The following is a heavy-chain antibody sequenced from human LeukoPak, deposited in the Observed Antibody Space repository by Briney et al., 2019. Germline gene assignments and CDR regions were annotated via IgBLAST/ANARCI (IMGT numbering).Heavy chain of an antibody. J-gene: IGHJ4*02. Sequence: PSETLSLTCAVYGGSFSGYYWSWIRQPPGKGLEWIGEINHSGSTNYNPSLKSRVTISVDTSKNQFSLKLSSVTAADTAVYYCARRRYYDSRGYSRGPFDYWGQGTLVTVSS. CDR3: ARRRYYDSRGYSRGPFDY. CDR2: INHSGST. CDR1: GGSFSGYY. V-gene: IGHV4-34*01. D-gene: IGHD3-22*01.